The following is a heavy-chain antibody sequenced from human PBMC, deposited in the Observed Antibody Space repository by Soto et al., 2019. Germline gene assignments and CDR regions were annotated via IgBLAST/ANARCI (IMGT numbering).Heavy chain of an antibody. CDR3: ARGSPRNTDFDY. CDR2: IWYDGSNK. D-gene: IGHD1-1*01. Sequence: SGGSLRLSCAASGFTFSSYGIHWVRQAPGKGLEWVAVIWYDGSNKYYADSVKGRFTISRDNSKNTLYLQMNSLRAEDTVVYYCARGSPRNTDFDYWGQGTLVTVSS. V-gene: IGHV3-33*01. J-gene: IGHJ4*02. CDR1: GFTFSSYG.